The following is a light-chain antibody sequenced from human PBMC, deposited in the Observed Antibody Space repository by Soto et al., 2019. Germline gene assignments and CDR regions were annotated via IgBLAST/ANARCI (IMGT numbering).Light chain of an antibody. J-gene: IGKJ2*01. V-gene: IGKV3-11*01. Sequence: EIVLTQSSAALSLSLGETATFSCRASQSLNNDLAWYQQNPGQAPRLLIYDASDRATGVPARFRGSGSGTDFTRTISSLDPEDFAVYYCQHRSNWPPYTFGQGTKLEI. CDR2: DAS. CDR1: QSLNND. CDR3: QHRSNWPPYT.